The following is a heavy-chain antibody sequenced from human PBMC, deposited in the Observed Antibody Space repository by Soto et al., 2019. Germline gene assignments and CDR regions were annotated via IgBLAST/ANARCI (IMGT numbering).Heavy chain of an antibody. CDR2: GSKDGSAK. CDR3: ARKTIDRGSRGCIDY. J-gene: IGHJ4*02. V-gene: IGHV3-30-3*01. D-gene: IGHD3-22*01. Sequence: QVQLVESGGGVVQPGRSLRLSCAASGFTFSSYAMYLVRQAPGKGLVWVAVGSKDGSAKFYADSVKGRFSISRDNSKNTLFLQMNSLRDDDTAVYYCARKTIDRGSRGCIDYWGQGTLVTVSS. CDR1: GFTFSSYA.